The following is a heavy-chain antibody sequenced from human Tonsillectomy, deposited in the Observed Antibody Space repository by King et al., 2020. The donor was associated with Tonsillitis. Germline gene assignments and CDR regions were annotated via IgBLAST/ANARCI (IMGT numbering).Heavy chain of an antibody. CDR2: IYYSGST. J-gene: IGHJ4*02. V-gene: IGHV4-59*08. CDR3: ARSGYYYGSGSPPFDY. D-gene: IGHD3-10*01. Sequence: QLQESGPGLVKPSETLSLTCTVSGGSISSYYWSWIRQPPGKGLEWIGHIYYSGSTKYNPSLKSRVIISLDTSKNQFSLKPSSVTAADTAVYYCARSGYYYGSGSPPFDYWGQGTLVTVSS. CDR1: GGSISSYY.